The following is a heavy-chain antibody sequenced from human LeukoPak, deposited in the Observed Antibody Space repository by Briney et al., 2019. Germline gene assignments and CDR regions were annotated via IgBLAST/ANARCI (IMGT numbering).Heavy chain of an antibody. J-gene: IGHJ4*02. Sequence: PSGTLSLTCAVSGGSISSSNWWSWVRQPPGKGLEWIGEIYHSGSTNYSPSLKSRVTISVDKSKNQFSLKLSSVTAADTAVYYCATVDTAMVHVPASFDYWGQGTLVTVSS. D-gene: IGHD5-18*01. CDR2: IYHSGST. V-gene: IGHV4-4*02. CDR1: GGSISSSNW. CDR3: ATVDTAMVHVPASFDY.